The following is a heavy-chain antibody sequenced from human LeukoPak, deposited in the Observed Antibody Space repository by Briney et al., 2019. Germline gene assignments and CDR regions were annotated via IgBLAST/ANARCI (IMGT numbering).Heavy chain of an antibody. V-gene: IGHV3-48*03. J-gene: IGHJ4*02. CDR2: IGTSDSST. CDR1: GFTFSSYE. CDR3: AAGTAADY. Sequence: GGSLRLSCAASGFTFSSYEMNWVRQAPGKGLEWVSYIGTSDSSTYYVDSVKGRFTISRDNAKSALYLQMNSLRVEDTAVYYCAAGTAADYWGQGTLVIVSS. D-gene: IGHD6-13*01.